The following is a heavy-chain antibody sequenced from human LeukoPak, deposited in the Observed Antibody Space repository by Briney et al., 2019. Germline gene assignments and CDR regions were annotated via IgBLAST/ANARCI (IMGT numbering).Heavy chain of an antibody. CDR3: TRGSPLDY. V-gene: IGHV3-7*01. CDR2: VKEDASET. Sequence: GGSLRLSCAASGLTFSSSWMTWVRQAPGKGLEWAANVKEDASETNYVGSAIGRFAISRDNAKNSLYLQMNSLRVEDTAVYYCTRGSPLDYWGQGTLVTVSS. D-gene: IGHD1-26*01. CDR1: GLTFSSSW. J-gene: IGHJ4*02.